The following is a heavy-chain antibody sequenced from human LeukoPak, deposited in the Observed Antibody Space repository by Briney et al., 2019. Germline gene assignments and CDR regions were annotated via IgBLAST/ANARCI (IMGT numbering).Heavy chain of an antibody. CDR2: IIPIFGTA. Sequence: SVKVSCKASGGTFCSYAISWVRQAPGQGRAWVGGIIPIFGTANYAQKFQGSVTITADESTRTAYLELSSLRSEDTAVYYCARDQRESDDSSGLELLDAFDIWGQGTMVTVSS. J-gene: IGHJ3*02. V-gene: IGHV1-69*13. CDR3: ARDQRESDDSSGLELLDAFDI. D-gene: IGHD3-22*01. CDR1: GGTFCSYA.